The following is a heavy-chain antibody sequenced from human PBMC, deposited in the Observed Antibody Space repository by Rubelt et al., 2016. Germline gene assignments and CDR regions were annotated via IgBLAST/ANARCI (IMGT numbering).Heavy chain of an antibody. Sequence: QVQLVQSGAEVKKPGASVKVSCKASGYTFTGYYMHWVRQAPGQGLEWVGRIHPNSGSKNYAQKFKGRVTRTRDTSITTANMELSRLRSDDTAVFYCARESSSSWYIDYWGQGTLVTVSS. CDR2: IHPNSGSK. D-gene: IGHD6-13*01. CDR1: GYTFTGYY. CDR3: ARESSSSWYIDY. V-gene: IGHV1-2*06. J-gene: IGHJ4*02.